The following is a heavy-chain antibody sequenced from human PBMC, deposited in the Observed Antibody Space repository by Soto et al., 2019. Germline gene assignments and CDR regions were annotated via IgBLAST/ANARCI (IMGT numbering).Heavy chain of an antibody. CDR2: FYLSGST. CDR1: GGSISNSGYS. J-gene: IGHJ3*02. D-gene: IGHD3-16*01. Sequence: QLQLQESGSGLVKPSQTLSLTCTVSGGSISNSGYSWSWIRQPPGKGLEWLGYFYLSGSTYSNPSLKSRVTISVDGSKNQFSLRLISVTAADTAVYYCAPYPDYVFEIWGQGKMVTVSS. V-gene: IGHV4-30-2*01. CDR3: APYPDYVFEI.